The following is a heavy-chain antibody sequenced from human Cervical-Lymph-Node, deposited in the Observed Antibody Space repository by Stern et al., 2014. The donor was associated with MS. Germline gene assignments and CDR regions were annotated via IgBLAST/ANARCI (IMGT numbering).Heavy chain of an antibody. CDR2: IYTGGST. J-gene: IGHJ5*02. CDR3: ARGDDILTAYYKFDP. Sequence: VQLEESGPGLVKPSQTLSLTCTVSGGSIRSTNFYWNWIRQPAGKGLEWIGRIYTGGSTNYNPSLKSRVTISWNTTKTHFSRRWKSVTAADTAVYYCARGDDILTAYYKFDPWGQGTLVTVSS. V-gene: IGHV4-61*02. CDR1: GGSIRSTNFY. D-gene: IGHD3-9*01.